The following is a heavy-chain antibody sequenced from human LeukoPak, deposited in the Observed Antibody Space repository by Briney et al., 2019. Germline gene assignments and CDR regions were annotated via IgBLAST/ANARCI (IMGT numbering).Heavy chain of an antibody. Sequence: GASVKVSCKASGGTFSSYAISWVRQAPGQGLEWMGGIIPIFGTANYAQKFQGRVTITTDESTSTAYMELSSLRSDDTAVYYCARSGWFGELSWPPWYFDLWGRGTLVTVSS. J-gene: IGHJ2*01. D-gene: IGHD3-10*01. V-gene: IGHV1-69*05. CDR2: IIPIFGTA. CDR3: ARSGWFGELSWPPWYFDL. CDR1: GGTFSSYA.